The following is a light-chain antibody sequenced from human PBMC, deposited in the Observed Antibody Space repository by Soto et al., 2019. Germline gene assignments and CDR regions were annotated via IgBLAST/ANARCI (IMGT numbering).Light chain of an antibody. CDR1: VTDVGSYTS. CDR2: EVN. CDR3: SSYGGDHIVK. V-gene: IGLV2-14*01. Sequence: QSALTQPASVSGSPGQSITISCTGTVTDVGSYTSVSWYKQNPGKAPRLLIFEVNNRPSGVSSRFSGTKSGNTATLDISGLEAEDEGVYDCSSYGGDHIVKFGGGTKLTV. J-gene: IGLJ3*02.